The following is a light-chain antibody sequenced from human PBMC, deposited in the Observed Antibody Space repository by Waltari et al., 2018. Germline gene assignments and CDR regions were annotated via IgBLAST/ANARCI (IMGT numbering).Light chain of an antibody. CDR2: RSS. J-gene: IGKJ1*01. CDR3: QQYGMSPRT. Sequence: EIVLTQSPGTLSLYTGERATPSCTASQTIANNYLAWYQQKSRQAPSLLIYRSSSRATGIPDRFSGSGSGTDFTLTISRLEPEDFAVYYCQQYGMSPRTFGQGTKVEIK. CDR1: QTIANNY. V-gene: IGKV3-20*01.